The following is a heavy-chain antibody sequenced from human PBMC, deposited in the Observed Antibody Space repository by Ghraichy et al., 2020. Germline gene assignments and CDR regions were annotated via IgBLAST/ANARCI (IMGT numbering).Heavy chain of an antibody. D-gene: IGHD4/OR15-4a*01. V-gene: IGHV3-7*03. CDR2: MNQDGSQK. CDR3: ARDPSYGAVDY. J-gene: IGHJ4*02. Sequence: GGYLRLSCVASGFTFSSSWMAWVRQAPGRGLEWVAGMNQDGSQKGHVDSVKGRFTISRDNAKNSLYLQMNSLRDEDTAVYYCARDPSYGAVDYWGQGTLVTVSS. CDR1: GFTFSSSW.